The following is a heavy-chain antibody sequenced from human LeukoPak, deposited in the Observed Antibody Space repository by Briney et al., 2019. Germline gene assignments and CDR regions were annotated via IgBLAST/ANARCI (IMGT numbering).Heavy chain of an antibody. J-gene: IGHJ5*02. CDR1: GFTFDDYA. V-gene: IGHV3-9*01. D-gene: IGHD3-10*01. Sequence: GGSLRLSCAASGFTFDDYAMHWVRQAPGKGLEWVSGISWNSGSIGYADSVKGRFTIPRDNAKNSLYLQMNSLRAEDTALYYCAKGHGSGSVIKNNWFDPWGQGTLVTVSS. CDR2: ISWNSGSI. CDR3: AKGHGSGSVIKNNWFDP.